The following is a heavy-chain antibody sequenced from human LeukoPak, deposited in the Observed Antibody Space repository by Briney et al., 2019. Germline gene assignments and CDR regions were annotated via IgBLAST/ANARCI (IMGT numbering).Heavy chain of an antibody. J-gene: IGHJ4*02. CDR3: ARAKLGIGY. V-gene: IGHV3-11*06. CDR1: GFTFSDYY. D-gene: IGHD7-27*01. Sequence: GGSLRLSCAASGFTFSDYYMSWIRQAPGKGLEWVSYISSSSSYTNYADSVKGRFTISRDNAKNSLYPQMDSLRAEDTAVYYCARAKLGIGYWGQGTLVTVSS. CDR2: ISSSSSYT.